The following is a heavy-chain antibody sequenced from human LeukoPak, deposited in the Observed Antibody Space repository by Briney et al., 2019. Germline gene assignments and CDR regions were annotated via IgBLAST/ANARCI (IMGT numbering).Heavy chain of an antibody. CDR3: ARWVAVGASDY. Sequence: PSETLSLTCTVSGGSISSGGYHWSWIRQHPGKGLEWIGYIYYSGSTYYNPSLKSRVTISVDTSKNQFSLKLSSVTAADTAVYYCARWVAVGASDYWGQGTLVTVSS. V-gene: IGHV4-31*03. D-gene: IGHD1-26*01. CDR1: GGSISSGGYH. J-gene: IGHJ4*02. CDR2: IYYSGST.